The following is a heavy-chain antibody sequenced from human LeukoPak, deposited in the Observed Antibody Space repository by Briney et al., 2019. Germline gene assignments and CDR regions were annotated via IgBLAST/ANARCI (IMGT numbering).Heavy chain of an antibody. J-gene: IGHJ4*02. CDR2: ISSSSSNI. CDR1: GFTFSSYS. D-gene: IGHD5-12*01. V-gene: IGHV3-21*01. CDR3: ARTRVDIVATTTFDY. Sequence: GGSLRLSCAASGFTFSSYSMNWVRQAPGKGLEWVSSISSSSSNIYYADSVKGRFTISRDNAKNSLYLQMNSLRAEDTAVYYCARTRVDIVATTTFDYWGQGTLVTVSS.